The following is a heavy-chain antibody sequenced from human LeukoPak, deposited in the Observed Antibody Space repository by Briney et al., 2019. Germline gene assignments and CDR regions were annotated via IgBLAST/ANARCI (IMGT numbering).Heavy chain of an antibody. V-gene: IGHV4-59*01. CDR3: ASEYSSSLGGNFFDY. Sequence: SETLSLTCTASGGSISSYYWSWIRQPPEKGLEWIGYIYYSGSTSYNPSLKSRVTTSVDTSKNQFSLKLSSVTAADTAVYYCASEYSSSLGGNFFDYWGQGTLVTVSS. CDR1: GGSISSYY. J-gene: IGHJ4*02. D-gene: IGHD6-6*01. CDR2: IYYSGST.